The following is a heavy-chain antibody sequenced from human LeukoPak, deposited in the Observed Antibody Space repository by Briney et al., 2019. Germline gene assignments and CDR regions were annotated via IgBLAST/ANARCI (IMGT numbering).Heavy chain of an antibody. Sequence: GGSLRLSCAASGFTFSDYYMSWIRQAPGKGLEWVSYISSSGSTIYYADSVGGRFTISRDNAKNSLYLQMNSLRAEDTAVYYCAQMNIAARRRLPGYWGQGTLVTVSS. CDR1: GFTFSDYY. J-gene: IGHJ4*02. D-gene: IGHD6-6*01. CDR3: AQMNIAARRRLPGY. V-gene: IGHV3-11*04. CDR2: ISSSGSTI.